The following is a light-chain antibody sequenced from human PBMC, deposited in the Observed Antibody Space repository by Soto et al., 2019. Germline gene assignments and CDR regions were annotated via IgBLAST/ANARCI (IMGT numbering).Light chain of an antibody. J-gene: IGKJ2*01. CDR1: QSISSW. V-gene: IGKV1-5*01. CDR3: QQYNSLCIT. Sequence: DIQMTQSPSTLSASVGDRVTITCRASQSISSWLAWYQQKPGKAPKLLIYDASSLESGVPSRFSGSGSGTEFTFTISSLQPDDFATYYFQQYNSLCITFGQGTKLEIK. CDR2: DAS.